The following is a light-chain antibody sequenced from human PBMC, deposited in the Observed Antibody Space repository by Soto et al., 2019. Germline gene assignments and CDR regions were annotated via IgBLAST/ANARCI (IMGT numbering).Light chain of an antibody. J-gene: IGLJ7*01. Sequence: QSALTQPASVSGSPGQSITISCTGTSSDIGAYNSVSWYQQHPGKAPKLMIYEVSNRPSGVSNRFSASKSGNTASLTISGLQAEDEADYYCTSRTTSNPHVFGTGTQLTVL. V-gene: IGLV2-14*01. CDR1: SSDIGAYNS. CDR2: EVS. CDR3: TSRTTSNPHV.